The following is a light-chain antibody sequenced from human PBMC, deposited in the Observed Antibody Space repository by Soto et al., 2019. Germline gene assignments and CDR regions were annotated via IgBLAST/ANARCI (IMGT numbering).Light chain of an antibody. CDR3: MQRLVNRST. J-gene: IGKJ2*01. CDR1: QSLLHSNGYNY. V-gene: IGKV2-28*01. CDR2: LGS. Sequence: DIVMTQSPLSLPVTPGAPASISCRSSQSLLHSNGYNYVDWYLQKPGQSPQLLIYLGSSRASGVPDRFSGSGSGTDFTLEISRVEAEDVWVYYCMQRLVNRSTFGQGTKLYI.